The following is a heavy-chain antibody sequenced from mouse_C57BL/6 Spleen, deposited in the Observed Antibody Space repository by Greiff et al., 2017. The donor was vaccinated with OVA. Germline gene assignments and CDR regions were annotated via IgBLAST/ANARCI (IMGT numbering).Heavy chain of an antibody. CDR2: INPSTGGT. J-gene: IGHJ3*01. D-gene: IGHD2-4*01. V-gene: IGHV1-42*01. CDR3: ARAMDYDYPAWFAY. Sequence: VQLKQSGPELVKPGASVKISCKASGYSFTGYYMNWVKQSPEKSLEWIGEINPSTGGTTYNQKFKAKATLTVDKSSSTAYMQLKSLTSEDSAVYYCARAMDYDYPAWFAYWGQGTLVTVSA. CDR1: GYSFTGYY.